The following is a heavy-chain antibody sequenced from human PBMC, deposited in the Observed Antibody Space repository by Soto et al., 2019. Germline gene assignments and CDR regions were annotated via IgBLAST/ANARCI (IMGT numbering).Heavy chain of an antibody. CDR2: IIPIFTQT. J-gene: IGHJ6*02. D-gene: IGHD1-26*01. V-gene: IGHV1-69*08. Sequence: QVQLVQSGAEVKKPGSSVKVSCKSSGYTFTIYTVTWVRQAPGQGLEWMGRIIPIFTQTNYAQKFQDRVTITADKSTSTVYMELSGLRYEDTAVYYWARGGVGAAGGMDGWGQGTTVTVSS. CDR1: GYTFTIYT. CDR3: ARGGVGAAGGMDG.